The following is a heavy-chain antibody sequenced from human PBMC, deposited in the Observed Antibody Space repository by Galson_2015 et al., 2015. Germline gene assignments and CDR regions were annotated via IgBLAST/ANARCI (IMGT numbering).Heavy chain of an antibody. Sequence: SLRLSCAASGFTFSSYAMHWVRQAPGKGLEWVAVISYDGSNKYYADSVKGRFTISRDNSKNTLYLQMNSLRAEDTAVYYCARVTYDSSCYYWGDAFDIWGQGTMVTVSS. CDR1: GFTFSSYA. V-gene: IGHV3-30-3*01. CDR3: ARVTYDSSCYYWGDAFDI. D-gene: IGHD3-22*01. CDR2: ISYDGSNK. J-gene: IGHJ3*02.